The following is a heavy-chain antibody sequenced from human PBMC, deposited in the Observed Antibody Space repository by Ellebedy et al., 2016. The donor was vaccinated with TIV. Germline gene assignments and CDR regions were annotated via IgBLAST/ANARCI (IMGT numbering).Heavy chain of an antibody. CDR2: IYYSGST. CDR1: GGSISSSSYY. Sequence: GSLRLSCTVSGGSISSSSYYWGWIRQPPGKGLEWIGSIYYSGSTYYNPSLKSRVTISVDTSKNQFSLKLSSVTAADTAVYYCARRLQLERFDPWGQGTLVTVSS. CDR3: ARRLQLERFDP. D-gene: IGHD1-1*01. V-gene: IGHV4-39*01. J-gene: IGHJ5*02.